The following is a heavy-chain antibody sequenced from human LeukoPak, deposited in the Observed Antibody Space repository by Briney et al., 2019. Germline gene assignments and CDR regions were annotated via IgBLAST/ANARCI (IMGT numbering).Heavy chain of an antibody. V-gene: IGHV1-2*02. J-gene: IGHJ4*02. Sequence: PSLKASCKASGYTFTRYYMHSVRQAPGQELEWMGWINPNSGGTDYAQKFQGRVTMTRHTSISTAYMELSRLRSDDTAVYYCARGYDSSGYYYSIWYWGQGTLVTVSS. CDR1: GYTFTRYY. CDR2: INPNSGGT. D-gene: IGHD3-22*01. CDR3: ARGYDSSGYYYSIWY.